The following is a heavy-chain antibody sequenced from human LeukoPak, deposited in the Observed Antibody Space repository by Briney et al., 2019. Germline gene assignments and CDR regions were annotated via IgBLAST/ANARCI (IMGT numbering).Heavy chain of an antibody. CDR2: ISGSGGST. V-gene: IGHV3-23*01. CDR1: GFTFSSYA. J-gene: IGHJ4*02. CDR3: AKERKYYDFWSGYKPSSYFDY. D-gene: IGHD3-3*01. Sequence: TGGSLRLSCAASGFTFSSYAMSWVRQAPGKGLEWVSAISGSGGSTYYADSVKGRFTISRDNSKNTLYLQMNSLRAEDTAVYYCAKERKYYDFWSGYKPSSYFDYWGQGTLVTVSS.